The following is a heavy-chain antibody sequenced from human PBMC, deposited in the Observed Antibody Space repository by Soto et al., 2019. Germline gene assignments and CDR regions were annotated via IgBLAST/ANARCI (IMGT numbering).Heavy chain of an antibody. V-gene: IGHV5-51*01. D-gene: IGHD3-9*01. Sequence: GESLNISCKGSGYSFTSYWIGWVRQMPGKGLEWVGIIYPGDSDTRYSPSFQGQVTISANKFISTAYLQWSSLKASDTAMYYCARHGKYHILTGYYPGIEEYYDGMDVWGQGTTVTVSS. CDR1: GYSFTSYW. CDR2: IYPGDSDT. J-gene: IGHJ6*02. CDR3: ARHGKYHILTGYYPGIEEYYDGMDV.